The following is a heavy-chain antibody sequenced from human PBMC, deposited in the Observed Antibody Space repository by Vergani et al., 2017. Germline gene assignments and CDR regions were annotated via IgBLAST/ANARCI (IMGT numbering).Heavy chain of an antibody. CDR3: EKGRNTHSSSRSRGCVDL. J-gene: IGHJ2*01. CDR1: GFTFSSYA. Sequence: EVHLLESGGGLVQPGGSLRLSCAVSGFTFSSYAMIWVRQAPGKGLEWVSAISGSGGSTYYADYVKGRFTISRDNSKNTLYLQMNRLRSEDTAVYYCEKGRNTHSSSRSRGCVDLWGRGTLVTVSS. V-gene: IGHV3-23*01. CDR2: ISGSGGST. D-gene: IGHD6-13*01.